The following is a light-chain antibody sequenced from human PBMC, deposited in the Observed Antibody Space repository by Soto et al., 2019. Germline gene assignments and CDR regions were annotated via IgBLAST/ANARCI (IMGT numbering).Light chain of an antibody. V-gene: IGKV1-39*01. CDR1: QSISNS. CDR2: ATS. J-gene: IGKJ4*01. CDR3: QQGYSPLLS. Sequence: DIQMTQSPSSLSASVGDRVTITCRASQSISNSLNWLQLKPGKAPKLLVYATSTLQSGVPSRFSGSGSETDFTLTISSLQSEDSAVYYCQQGYSPLLSFGGGTRVEIK.